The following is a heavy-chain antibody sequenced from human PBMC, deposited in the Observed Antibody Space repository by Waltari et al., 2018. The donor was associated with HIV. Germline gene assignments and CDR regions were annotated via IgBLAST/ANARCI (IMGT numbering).Heavy chain of an antibody. CDR2: TYYSGTT. J-gene: IGHJ6*02. D-gene: IGHD3-3*01. Sequence: QVQLQESGPGLVKPSQTLSLTCTVSGGSISSGGYYWSWIRQHPGRGLEWIGSTYYSGTTYYNPTLKSRVTISVDTSKNQFSLKLSSVAAADTAVYYCAREHATMFGGGGRDYGMDVWGQGTTVTVSS. CDR1: GGSISSGGYY. V-gene: IGHV4-31*03. CDR3: AREHATMFGGGGRDYGMDV.